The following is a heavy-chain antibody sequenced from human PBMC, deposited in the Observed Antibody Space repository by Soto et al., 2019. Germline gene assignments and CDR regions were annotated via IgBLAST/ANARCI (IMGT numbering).Heavy chain of an antibody. Sequence: QVQLVQSGGEVKKPGASVKVSCKASGYTFTRYLITWVRQAPGQALEWMGWISGYNGNTNYAQMRQGRVTMTTDTSTSPAYMELRGLRSDDTAVYYWARQGGFGEFDPWGQGTLVTVSS. D-gene: IGHD3-10*01. CDR3: ARQGGFGEFDP. V-gene: IGHV1-18*04. CDR1: GYTFTRYL. J-gene: IGHJ5*02. CDR2: ISGYNGNT.